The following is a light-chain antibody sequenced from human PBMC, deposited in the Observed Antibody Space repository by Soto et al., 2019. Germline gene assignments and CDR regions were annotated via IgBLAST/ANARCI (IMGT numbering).Light chain of an antibody. CDR2: EVT. J-gene: IGLJ1*01. CDR1: SSDVGRYNY. Sequence: QSVLTQPASVSGSPGQSITISCTGTSSDVGRYNYVSWYQQHPGKAPKLMIYEVTTRPSGVSSRFSGSKSGNTASLTISGLQAEDEADYYCSSYRSSSTVFGTGTKLTVL. V-gene: IGLV2-14*01. CDR3: SSYRSSSTV.